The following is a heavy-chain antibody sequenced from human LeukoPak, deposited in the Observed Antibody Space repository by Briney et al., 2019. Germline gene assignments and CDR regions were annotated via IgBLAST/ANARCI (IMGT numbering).Heavy chain of an antibody. CDR3: AIAQSWDELFDS. CDR1: GIAVIGNY. J-gene: IGHJ4*02. V-gene: IGHV3-53*01. CDR2: ISINTDT. Sequence: GGSLTLSCAASGIAVIGNYMSWVRQPPGKGLEWVSFISINTDTFYADSVRGRFTISRDSSKNTLFLQMNSLRDEDSAVYYCAIAQSWDELFDSWGQGTLVTVSS. D-gene: IGHD1-26*01.